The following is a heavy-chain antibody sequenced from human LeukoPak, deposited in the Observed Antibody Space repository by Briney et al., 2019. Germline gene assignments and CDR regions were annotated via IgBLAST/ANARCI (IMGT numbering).Heavy chain of an antibody. CDR3: ARAAGRESSGWFLDY. CDR2: INHSGST. J-gene: IGHJ4*02. CDR1: GGSFSGYY. V-gene: IGHV4-34*01. D-gene: IGHD6-19*01. Sequence: SETLSLTCAVYGGSFSGYYWSWIRQPPGKGLEWIGEINHSGSTNYNPSLKSRVTISVGTSKNQFSLKLSSVTAADTAVYYCARAAGRESSGWFLDYWGQGTLVTVSS.